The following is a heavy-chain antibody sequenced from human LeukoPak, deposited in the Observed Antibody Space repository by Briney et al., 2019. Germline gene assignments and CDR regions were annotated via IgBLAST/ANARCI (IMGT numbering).Heavy chain of an antibody. Sequence: GGSLRPSCAASGFIFSSYWMTWVRQAPGKGLEGVANIKQDGSEKYYVDSVKGRFTISRDNAKKSLYLQMNSLRAEDTAVYYCAKDGVGATSLDCWGQGTLVTVSS. CDR2: IKQDGSEK. D-gene: IGHD1-26*01. CDR3: AKDGVGATSLDC. V-gene: IGHV3-7*01. J-gene: IGHJ4*02. CDR1: GFIFSSYW.